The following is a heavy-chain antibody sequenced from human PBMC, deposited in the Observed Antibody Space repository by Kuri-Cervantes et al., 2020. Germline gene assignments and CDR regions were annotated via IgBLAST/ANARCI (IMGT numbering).Heavy chain of an antibody. Sequence: ASVKVSCKASGYTFTSYDINWVRQATGQGLEWMGWMNHNSGNTGYAQKFQGRVTMTRNTSISTAYMELSSLRSEDTAVYYCARGRPGYSSGWYYFDYWGQGTLVTVSS. CDR3: ARGRPGYSSGWYYFDY. CDR1: GYTFTSYD. V-gene: IGHV1-8*01. CDR2: MNHNSGNT. J-gene: IGHJ4*02. D-gene: IGHD6-19*01.